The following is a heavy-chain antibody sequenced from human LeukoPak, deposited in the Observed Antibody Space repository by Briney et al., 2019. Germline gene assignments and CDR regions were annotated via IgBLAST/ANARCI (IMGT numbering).Heavy chain of an antibody. V-gene: IGHV4-34*01. CDR2: INHSGST. CDR1: GGSFSGYY. Sequence: SETLSLTCAVYGGSFSGYYWSWIRQPPGKGLEWIGEINHSGSTNYNPSLKGRVTISVDTSKNHFSLKLSSVTAADTAVYYCARLAGLATKYYYYYYMDVWGKGTTVTISS. CDR3: ARLAGLATKYYYYYYMDV. D-gene: IGHD6-19*01. J-gene: IGHJ6*03.